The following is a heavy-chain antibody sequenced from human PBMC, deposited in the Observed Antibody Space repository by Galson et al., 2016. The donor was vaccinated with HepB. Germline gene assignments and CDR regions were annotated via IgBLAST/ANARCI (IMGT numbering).Heavy chain of an antibody. CDR3: AKLEQFLVED. CDR2: VYRTGDT. D-gene: IGHD6-19*01. V-gene: IGHV4-59*04. CDR1: GFTFSSYS. J-gene: IGHJ4*02. Sequence: LRLSCAASGFTFSSYSMSWIRQAPGKGLEWIGRVYRTGDTYYNPSLASRVPISMDKINGQFSLRLNYVTAADTATYYGAKLEQFLVEDWGQGTRVIVSS.